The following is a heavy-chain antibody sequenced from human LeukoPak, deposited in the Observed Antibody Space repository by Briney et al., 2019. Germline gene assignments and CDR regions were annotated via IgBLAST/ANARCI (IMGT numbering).Heavy chain of an antibody. CDR2: INPGGDNT. V-gene: IGHV1-46*01. CDR3: ARGAPYYDSSGYSY. CDR1: GYTFTNYY. J-gene: IGHJ4*02. D-gene: IGHD3-22*01. Sequence: GASVKVSCKASGYTFTNYYIHWVRQAPGQGLEWMGLINPGGDNTDYAQNFQGRVTMTRDTSTSTVYMELSSLRSEDTAVYYCARGAPYYDSSGYSYWGQGTLVTVSS.